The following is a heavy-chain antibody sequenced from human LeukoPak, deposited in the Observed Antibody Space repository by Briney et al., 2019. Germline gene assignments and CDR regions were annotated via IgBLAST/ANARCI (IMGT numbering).Heavy chain of an antibody. CDR2: ISSSGSTI. J-gene: IGHJ3*02. Sequence: PGGSLRLSCAASGFTFSDYYMSWIRQAPGKGLEWVSYISSSGSTIYYADSVKGRFTISRDNAKNSLYLQMNSLRAEDTAVYYCAKDLGVRYAPDAFDIWGQGTMVTVSS. CDR1: GFTFSDYY. D-gene: IGHD2-2*01. V-gene: IGHV3-11*01. CDR3: AKDLGVRYAPDAFDI.